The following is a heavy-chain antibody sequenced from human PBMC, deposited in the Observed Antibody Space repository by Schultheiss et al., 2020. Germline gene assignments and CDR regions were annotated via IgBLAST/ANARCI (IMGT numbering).Heavy chain of an antibody. CDR2: IYYSGST. J-gene: IGHJ6*02. D-gene: IGHD3-3*01. Sequence: SATLPLTCTVSGGSISSSSYYWGWIRQPPGKGLEWIGSIYYSGSTYYNPSLKSRVTISVDTSKNQFSLKLSSVTAADTAVYYCARHPVENYDFWSGFIYYYGMDVWGQGTTVTV. CDR1: GGSISSSSYY. CDR3: ARHPVENYDFWSGFIYYYGMDV. V-gene: IGHV4-39*01.